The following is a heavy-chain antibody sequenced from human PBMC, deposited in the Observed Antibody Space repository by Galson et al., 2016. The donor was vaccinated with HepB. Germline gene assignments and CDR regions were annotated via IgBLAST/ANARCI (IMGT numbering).Heavy chain of an antibody. CDR2: IWHDGSNK. D-gene: IGHD6-13*01. CDR1: GFTFSRYE. Sequence: SLRLSCAASGFTFSRYEMNWVRQAPGKGLEWVALIWHDGSNKYYADSVKGRFTISRDNPKSTLYLQMNSLKVEDTAVYYCAREMHVAAAAAFDFWGRGTLVTVSS. CDR3: AREMHVAAAAAFDF. V-gene: IGHV3-33*08. J-gene: IGHJ4*02.